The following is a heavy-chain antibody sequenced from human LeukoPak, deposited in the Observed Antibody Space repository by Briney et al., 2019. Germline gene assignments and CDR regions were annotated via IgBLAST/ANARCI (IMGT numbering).Heavy chain of an antibody. CDR3: ARDGKATVVKDYYYYYYMDV. D-gene: IGHD4-23*01. CDR1: GGSISSGSYY. V-gene: IGHV4-61*02. CDR2: IYTSGST. J-gene: IGHJ6*03. Sequence: SQTLSLTCTVSGGSISSGSYYWSWIREPAGKGLEGIGRIYTSGSTNYNTSLNSRVTISLDTSQHHFPLKLSSVTAADTAVYYCARDGKATVVKDYYYYYYMDVWGKGTTVTVSS.